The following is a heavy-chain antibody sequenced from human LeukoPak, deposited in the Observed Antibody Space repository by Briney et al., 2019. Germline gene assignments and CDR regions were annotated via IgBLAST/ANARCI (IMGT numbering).Heavy chain of an antibody. CDR1: GFTFSSYA. CDR2: ISGSGGST. D-gene: IGHD6-19*01. J-gene: IGHJ6*03. V-gene: IGHV3-23*01. Sequence: GGSLRLSCAASGFTFSSYAMSWVRQAPGKGLEWVSAISGSGGSTYYADSVKGRFTISRDNAKNSLYLQMNSLRAEDTAVYYCARGKEGYSSGWLGNYYYYYMDVWGKGTTVTVSS. CDR3: ARGKEGYSSGWLGNYYYYYMDV.